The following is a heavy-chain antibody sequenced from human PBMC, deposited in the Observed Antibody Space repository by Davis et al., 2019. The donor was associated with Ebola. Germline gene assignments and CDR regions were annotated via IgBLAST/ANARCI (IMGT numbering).Heavy chain of an antibody. CDR3: ARDLGGYDSSGYYSRWFDP. J-gene: IGHJ5*02. CDR1: GFTFSSYS. D-gene: IGHD3-22*01. V-gene: IGHV3-21*01. CDR2: ISSSSSYI. Sequence: GESLKISCAASGFTFSSYSMNWVRQAPGKGLEWVSSISSSSSYIYYADSVKGRFTISRDNAKNSLYLQMNSLRAEDTAGYYCARDLGGYDSSGYYSRWFDPWGQGTLVTVSS.